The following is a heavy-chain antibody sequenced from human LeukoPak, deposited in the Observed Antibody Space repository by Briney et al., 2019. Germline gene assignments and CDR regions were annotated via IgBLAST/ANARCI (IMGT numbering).Heavy chain of an antibody. J-gene: IGHJ4*02. Sequence: GGSLRLSCAASGFTFSSYAMHWVRQAPGKGLEWVAVISYDGSNKYYADSVKGRFTISRDNSKNTLYLQMNSLRAEDTAVYYCARDGGDVMGYGSGSYYYWGQGTLVTVSS. D-gene: IGHD3-10*01. CDR2: ISYDGSNK. CDR1: GFTFSSYA. CDR3: ARDGGDVMGYGSGSYYY. V-gene: IGHV3-30-3*01.